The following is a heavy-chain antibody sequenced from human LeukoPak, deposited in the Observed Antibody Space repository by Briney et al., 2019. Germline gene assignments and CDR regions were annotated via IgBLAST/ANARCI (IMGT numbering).Heavy chain of an antibody. D-gene: IGHD3-10*01. CDR1: GYTFSIYA. Sequence: ASVKVSCKASGYTFSIYAMHWVRQAPGQGLEWMGWINPNSGGTNYAQKFQGRVTMTRDTSISTAYMELSRLRSDDTAVYYCARVVRGVHIDYWGQGTLVTVSS. CDR2: INPNSGGT. J-gene: IGHJ4*02. V-gene: IGHV1-2*02. CDR3: ARVVRGVHIDY.